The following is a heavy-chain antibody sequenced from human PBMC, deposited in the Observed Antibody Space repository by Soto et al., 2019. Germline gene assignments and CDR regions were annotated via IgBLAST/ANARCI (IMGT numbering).Heavy chain of an antibody. D-gene: IGHD4-17*01. CDR1: GGSISGGVGGLYY. CDR2: IYDSGST. Sequence: QLQLRESGPGLVKPSETLSLTCTVSGGSISGGVGGLYYWSWIRQPPGKGLEWIGYIYDSGSTYSNPSLKRPATISVDTSKSQFSLRLSPVTAADPAVYYCAREVIPLTTDWYFDLWGRGTLVTVSS. V-gene: IGHV4-30-4*01. J-gene: IGHJ2*01. CDR3: AREVIPLTTDWYFDL.